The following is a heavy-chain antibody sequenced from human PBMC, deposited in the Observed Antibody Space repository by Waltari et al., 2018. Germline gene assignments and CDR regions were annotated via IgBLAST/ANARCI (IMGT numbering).Heavy chain of an antibody. Sequence: QLQLQESGPGLVKPSETLSLTCTVSGGSIRSSSYYWGWIRQPPGKGLEWIGSIYYSGSTYYNPSLKSRVTISVDTSKNQFSLKLSSVTAADTAVYYCARDGMATRGFDYWGQGTLVTVSS. CDR2: IYYSGST. J-gene: IGHJ4*02. CDR3: ARDGMATRGFDY. V-gene: IGHV4-39*02. CDR1: GGSIRSSSYY. D-gene: IGHD5-12*01.